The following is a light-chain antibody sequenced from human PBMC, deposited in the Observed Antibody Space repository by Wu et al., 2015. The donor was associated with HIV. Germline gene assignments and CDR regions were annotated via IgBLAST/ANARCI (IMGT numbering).Light chain of an antibody. Sequence: EIVLTQSPGTLSLSPGERASLSCRASQRVSNNYIAWYQQKFGQAPRLLLYGASKRATGIPDRFSGSGSGTDFTLTISSLQSEDFAIHFCQQYNNWPPTFGPGTKVDIK. CDR1: QRVSNNY. CDR3: QQYNNWPPT. CDR2: GAS. V-gene: IGKV3-20*01. J-gene: IGKJ3*01.